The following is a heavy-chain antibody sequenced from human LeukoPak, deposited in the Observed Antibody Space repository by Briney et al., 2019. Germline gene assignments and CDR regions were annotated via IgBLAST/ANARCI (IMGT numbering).Heavy chain of an antibody. D-gene: IGHD3-10*02. Sequence: PGRSLRHSCAASGFAFNTYAMHWVRQAPGQGLEWVALIWHDGSHKFYSNSVRGQFTISRDNSKNTVSLQMNNLRPEDTAVYYCGGEIFCSGRYTDFWGQGTLVTLPS. CDR3: GGEIFCSGRYTDF. V-gene: IGHV3-33*01. J-gene: IGHJ4*02. CDR1: GFAFNTYA. CDR2: IWHDGSHK.